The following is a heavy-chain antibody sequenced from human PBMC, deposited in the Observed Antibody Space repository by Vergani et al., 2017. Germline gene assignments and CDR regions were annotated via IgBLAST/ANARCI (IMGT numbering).Heavy chain of an antibody. CDR1: GYPFTGYY. J-gene: IGHJ2*01. CDR3: ARDLWWERPYWCFDL. Sequence: QVQLVQSGAEVKKPGASVKVSCKASGYPFTGYYMHWVRQAPGQGLEWMGWINPNSGGTNYAQKFQGRVTMTRDTSISAAYMELSRLRSDDTAVYYCARDLWWERPYWCFDLWSGGTLVTVSS. V-gene: IGHV1-2*02. CDR2: INPNSGGT. D-gene: IGHD2-21*01.